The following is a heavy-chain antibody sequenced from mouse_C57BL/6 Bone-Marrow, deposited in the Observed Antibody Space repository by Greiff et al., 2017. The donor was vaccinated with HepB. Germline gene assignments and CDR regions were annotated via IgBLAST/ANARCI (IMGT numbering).Heavy chain of an antibody. D-gene: IGHD1-1*01. CDR1: GYTFTSYW. Sequence: QVQLQQPGAELVMPGASVKLSCKASGYTFTSYWMHWVKQRPGQGLEWIGEIDPSDSYTNYNQKFKGKSTLTVDKSSSTAYMQLSSLTSEDSAVYYWARGGGSSRDYAMDYWGQGTSVTVSA. J-gene: IGHJ4*01. V-gene: IGHV1-69*01. CDR3: ARGGGSSRDYAMDY. CDR2: IDPSDSYT.